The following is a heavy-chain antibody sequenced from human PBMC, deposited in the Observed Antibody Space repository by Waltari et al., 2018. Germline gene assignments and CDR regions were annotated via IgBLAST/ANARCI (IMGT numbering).Heavy chain of an antibody. D-gene: IGHD4-17*01. V-gene: IGHV3-23*01. CDR1: GFTFSNFA. CDR3: ARVPSHDYGPPFHFDE. Sequence: EVQLLESGGGLVQPGGSLRLSCAASGFTFSNFAMTWVRQAPGKGLEGVASLNTNGGSTYHADSVRGRFTISRDNSRNTAYLQMNSLRADDTAIYFCARVPSHDYGPPFHFDEWGQGTLVTVSS. CDR2: LNTNGGST. J-gene: IGHJ4*02.